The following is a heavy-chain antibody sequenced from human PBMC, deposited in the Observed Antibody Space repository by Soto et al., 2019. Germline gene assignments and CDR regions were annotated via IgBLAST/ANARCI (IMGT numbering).Heavy chain of an antibody. Sequence: GGSLRLSCAASGFTFSSYGMHWVRQAPGKGLEWVAVISYDGSNKYYADSVKGRFTISRDNSKNTLYLQMNSLRAEDTAVYYCAKDPFCSSTSCYRVWFAVYWGQGTLVTVSS. V-gene: IGHV3-30*18. CDR1: GFTFSSYG. CDR2: ISYDGSNK. CDR3: AKDPFCSSTSCYRVWFAVY. J-gene: IGHJ4*02. D-gene: IGHD2-2*02.